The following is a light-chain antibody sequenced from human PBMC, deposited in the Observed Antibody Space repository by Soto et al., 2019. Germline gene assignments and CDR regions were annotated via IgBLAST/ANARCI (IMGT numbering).Light chain of an antibody. V-gene: IGLV2-14*01. Sequence: QSALTQPASVSGSPGQSITISCTGTSSDVGGYNYVSWYQQHPGRAPKLMIYEVSNRPSGVSNRFSGSKSGNTASLTISGLQAEDEADYYCNSYTSSSFVLFGGGTKLTVL. CDR2: EVS. CDR3: NSYTSSSFVL. CDR1: SSDVGGYNY. J-gene: IGLJ2*01.